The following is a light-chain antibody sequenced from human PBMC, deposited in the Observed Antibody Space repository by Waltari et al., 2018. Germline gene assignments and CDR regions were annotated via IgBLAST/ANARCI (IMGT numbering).Light chain of an antibody. CDR2: EGN. V-gene: IGLV2-23*03. J-gene: IGLJ2*01. Sequence: QSALTQPASVSGSPGQSITISCTGFNGNVGGYNLVSWYQKHPGKAPKLLIYEGNRRPSGVSNRFSGSKSDNTASLTLSGLQAEDEADYYCCSNVGSSVFFGGGTKLTVL. CDR1: NGNVGGYNL. CDR3: CSNVGSSVF.